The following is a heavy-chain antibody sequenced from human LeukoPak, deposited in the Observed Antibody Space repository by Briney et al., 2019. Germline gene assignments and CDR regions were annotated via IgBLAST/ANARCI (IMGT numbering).Heavy chain of an antibody. V-gene: IGHV3-9*01. CDR2: ISWNSGSI. CDR1: GFTFDDYA. Sequence: GGSLRLSCAASGFTFDDYAMHWVRQAPGKGLEGVSGISWNSGSIGYADSVKGRFTISRDNAKNSLYLQMSSRRAEETGLYYCAKDGDYDILTGGDAFDIWGQGKMVTVSS. J-gene: IGHJ3*02. CDR3: AKDGDYDILTGGDAFDI. D-gene: IGHD3-9*01.